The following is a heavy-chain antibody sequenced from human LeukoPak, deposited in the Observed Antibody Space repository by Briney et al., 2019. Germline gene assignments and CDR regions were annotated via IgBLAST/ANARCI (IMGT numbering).Heavy chain of an antibody. D-gene: IGHD3-9*01. J-gene: IGHJ6*04. CDR1: GYAIRSSNY. CDR3: ARDESDYDILTGYQNYYYGMDV. Sequence: PETLSLTCAVSGYAIRSSNYWAWIRQPPGKGLDWIGYIYYSGSTYYNPSLKSRVTISVDTSKNQFSLKLSSVTAADTAVYYCARDESDYDILTGYQNYYYGMDVWGKGTTVTVSS. V-gene: IGHV4-28*03. CDR2: IYYSGST.